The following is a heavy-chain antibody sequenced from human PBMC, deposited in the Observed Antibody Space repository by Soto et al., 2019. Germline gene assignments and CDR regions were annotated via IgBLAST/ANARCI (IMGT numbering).Heavy chain of an antibody. J-gene: IGHJ6*02. Sequence: SETLSLTCPAYGGSIGGYTWTWIRQAPGKGLEWIGEINHSGGTNYNSSLKSRVIISVDTTKNQFSLIVYSVTAADTAVYYCARDRQYYHFWSGNQNEGPHGMGVWGRGTTVTVSS. CDR2: INHSGGT. CDR1: GGSIGGYT. V-gene: IGHV4-34*01. D-gene: IGHD3-3*02. CDR3: ARDRQYYHFWSGNQNEGPHGMGV.